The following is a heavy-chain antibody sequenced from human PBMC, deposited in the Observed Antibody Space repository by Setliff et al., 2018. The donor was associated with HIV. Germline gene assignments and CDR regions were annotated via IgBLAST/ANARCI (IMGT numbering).Heavy chain of an antibody. CDR3: ARDRVRTRGLDY. D-gene: IGHD3-10*01. J-gene: IGHJ4*02. V-gene: IGHV4-30-4*08. Sequence: SETLSLTCTVSGGSISSGDYYWSWIRQPPGKGLEWIGYIYYSGSTYYNPSLKSRVIMSVDTSKNQFSLKLSSVTAADTAVYYCARDRVRTRGLDYWGQGTLVTVSS. CDR2: IYYSGST. CDR1: GGSISSGDYY.